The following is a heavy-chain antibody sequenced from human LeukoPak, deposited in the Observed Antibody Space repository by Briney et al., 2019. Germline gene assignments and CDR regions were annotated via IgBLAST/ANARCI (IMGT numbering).Heavy chain of an antibody. V-gene: IGHV3-23*01. CDR2: ISGSGGST. CDR1: GFTFSSYA. J-gene: IGHJ4*02. Sequence: QTGGSLRLSCAASGFTFSSYAMSWVRQAPGKGLEWVSTISGSGGSTYYADSVRGRFTISRDNSKNTLYLQMNSLRAEDTAVYYCAKDHDYGDWIDWGQGTLVTVSS. D-gene: IGHD4-17*01. CDR3: AKDHDYGDWID.